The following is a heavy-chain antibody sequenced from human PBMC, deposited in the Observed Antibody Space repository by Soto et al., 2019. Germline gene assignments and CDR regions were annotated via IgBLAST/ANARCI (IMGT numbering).Heavy chain of an antibody. CDR2: INHSGAS. J-gene: IGHJ4*01. D-gene: IGHD3-10*01. CDR1: GGAFSGYF. Sequence: PSETLSLTCAVDGGAFSGYFWSWIRQTPGKGLEWIGEINHSGASNYNPSLKSRVTISGDTSKNQFSLKLNSVTAADTAVYYCPVVKRFTLVRGVIRMASFDSWGRETLVAVAS. V-gene: IGHV4-34*01. CDR3: PVVKRFTLVRGVIRMASFDS.